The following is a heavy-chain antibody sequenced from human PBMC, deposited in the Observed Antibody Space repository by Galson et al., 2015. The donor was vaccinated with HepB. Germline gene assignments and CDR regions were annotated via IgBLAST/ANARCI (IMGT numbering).Heavy chain of an antibody. Sequence: LSCAASGFTVSSNYMSWVRQAPGKGLEWVSVIYSGGSTYYADSVKGRFTIYRDKSKNTLYLQMNSLRAEDTAVYYCARAILSLRIAVAGPVYGMDVWGQGTTVTVSS. D-gene: IGHD6-19*01. V-gene: IGHV3-66*01. CDR1: GFTVSSNY. CDR3: ARAILSLRIAVAGPVYGMDV. CDR2: IYSGGST. J-gene: IGHJ6*02.